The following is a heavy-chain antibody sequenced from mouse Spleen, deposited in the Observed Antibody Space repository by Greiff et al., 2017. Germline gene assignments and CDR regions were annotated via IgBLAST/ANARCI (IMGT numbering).Heavy chain of an antibody. J-gene: IGHJ3*01. V-gene: IGHV5-9-3*01. CDR2: ISSGGSYT. D-gene: IGHD2-1*01. Sequence: EVQLVESGGGLVKPGGSLKLSCAASGFTFSSYAMSWVRQTPEKRLEWVATISSGGSYTYYPDSVKGRFTISRDNAKNTLYLQMSSLRSEDTAMYYCASSNGNWFAYWGQGTLVTVSA. CDR1: GFTFSSYA. CDR3: ASSNGNWFAY.